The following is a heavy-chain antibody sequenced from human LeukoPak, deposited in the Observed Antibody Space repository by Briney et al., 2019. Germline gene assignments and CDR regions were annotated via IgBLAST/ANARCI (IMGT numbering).Heavy chain of an antibody. Sequence: PSETLSLTCTVSGGSISSSSYYWGWIRQPPGKGLEWIGSIYYSGSTYYNPSPKSRVTISVDTSKNQFSLKLSSVTAADTAVYYCARDTLGTVVTLFDYWGQGTLVTVSS. V-gene: IGHV4-39*07. CDR3: ARDTLGTVVTLFDY. CDR1: GGSISSSSYY. CDR2: IYYSGST. D-gene: IGHD4-23*01. J-gene: IGHJ4*02.